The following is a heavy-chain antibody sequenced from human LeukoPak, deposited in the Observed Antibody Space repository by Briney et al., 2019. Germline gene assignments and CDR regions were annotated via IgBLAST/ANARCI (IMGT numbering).Heavy chain of an antibody. CDR2: IIPILGIA. J-gene: IGHJ4*02. D-gene: IGHD6-13*01. CDR3: ARDMYSSSSSGY. V-gene: IGHV1-69*04. Sequence: ASVKVSCKASGGTFSSYAISWVRQAPGQGLEWMGRIIPILGIANYAQKFQGRVTITADKSTSTAYMELSSLRSEDTAVYYCARDMYSSSSSGYWGQGTLVTVSS. CDR1: GGTFSSYA.